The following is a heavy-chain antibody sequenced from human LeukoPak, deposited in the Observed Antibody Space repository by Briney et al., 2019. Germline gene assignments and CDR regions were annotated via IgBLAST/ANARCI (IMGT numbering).Heavy chain of an antibody. Sequence: AGGSLRLSCAASGFTFSSYAMSWVRQAPGKGLEWVSAITGSGGSTYYADSVKGRFTISRDNSKNTLYLQMNSLRDEDTAVYYCARDSREDRAFDIWGQGTMVTVSS. D-gene: IGHD1-26*01. V-gene: IGHV3-23*01. CDR1: GFTFSSYA. J-gene: IGHJ3*02. CDR3: ARDSREDRAFDI. CDR2: ITGSGGST.